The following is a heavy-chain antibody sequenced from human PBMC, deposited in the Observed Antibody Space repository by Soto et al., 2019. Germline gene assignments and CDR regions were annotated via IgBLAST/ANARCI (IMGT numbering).Heavy chain of an antibody. CDR2: INPNSGGT. Sequence: QVQLVQSGAEVKKPGASVKVSCKASGYTFTGYYMHWVRQAPGQGLEWMGWINPNSGGTNYAQKFQGRVTMTRDTSFSTPYMELSRLRSDDTPVYYFSRDGFLVPSIWGQGTLVTVSS. D-gene: IGHD3-3*01. CDR1: GYTFTGYY. V-gene: IGHV1-2*02. J-gene: IGHJ4*02. CDR3: SRDGFLVPSI.